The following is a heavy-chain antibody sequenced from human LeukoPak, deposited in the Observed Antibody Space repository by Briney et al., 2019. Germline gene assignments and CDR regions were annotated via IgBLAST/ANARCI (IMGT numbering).Heavy chain of an antibody. CDR3: ANNFDY. V-gene: IGHV3-33*06. J-gene: IGHJ4*02. CDR2: IYYDGSNK. Sequence: GGSLRLSCVASGFTFSSYGMHWVRQAPGKGLEWVALIYYDGSNKYYADSVKGRFTISRDNSKNTLYLQMNSLRAEDTAVYYCANNFDYWGQGTLVTVSS. CDR1: GFTFSSYG.